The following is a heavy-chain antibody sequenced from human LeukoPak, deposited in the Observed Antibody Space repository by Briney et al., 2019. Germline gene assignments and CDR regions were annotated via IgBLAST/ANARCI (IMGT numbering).Heavy chain of an antibody. CDR3: ARDDIGDSSLP. CDR1: GYTFTGYY. D-gene: IGHD3-22*01. V-gene: IGHV1-2*02. J-gene: IGHJ5*02. CDR2: INPNSGGT. Sequence: ASVKVSCKTSGYTFTGYYLHWVRQAPGQGLEWMGWINPNSGGTKYAQKFQGRVTMTRDTSITTAYMEMSRLRSDDTAVYYCARDDIGDSSLPWGQGTLVTVSS.